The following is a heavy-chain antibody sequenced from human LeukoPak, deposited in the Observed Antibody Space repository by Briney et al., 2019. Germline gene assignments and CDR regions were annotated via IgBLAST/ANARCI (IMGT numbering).Heavy chain of an antibody. J-gene: IGHJ5*02. CDR2: IYYSGGT. D-gene: IGHD3-10*01. V-gene: IGHV4-39*02. Sequence: SETLSLTCTVSGGSISSSTYFWGWVRQPPGKGLEWIGSIYYSGGTYCNPSLKSRVSISVDTSKNQFSLKLSSVTAADTAVYYCAREDAGRGWFDRWGQGSLVTVSS. CDR3: AREDAGRGWFDR. CDR1: GGSISSSTYF.